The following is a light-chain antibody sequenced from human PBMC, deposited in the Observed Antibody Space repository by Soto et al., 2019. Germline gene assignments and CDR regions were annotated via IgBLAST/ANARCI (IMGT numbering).Light chain of an antibody. CDR1: QSISKNY. J-gene: IGKJ5*01. Sequence: EIVLTQSPGTLSLSPGERATLSCRASQSISKNYFAWYQQKPGQAPRLLIFAASTMATGIPDRFSGSGSGTDFTLTISRLEPEDFAVYHCHQYGNSPSFTFGQGTRLDIK. CDR2: AAS. V-gene: IGKV3-20*01. CDR3: HQYGNSPSFT.